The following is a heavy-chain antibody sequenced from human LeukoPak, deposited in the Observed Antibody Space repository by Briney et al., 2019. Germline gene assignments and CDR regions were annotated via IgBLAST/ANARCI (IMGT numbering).Heavy chain of an antibody. D-gene: IGHD2-15*01. J-gene: IGHJ4*02. V-gene: IGHV3-21*01. Sequence: GGSLRLSCAASGFNFSSHSMNWVRQAPGKGLEWGSRIISSGSYIYSADSVKGRFTISRDNAKNSLFLQMNSLRAEDTAVYYCTRDFGGYCSGGRCYSGWSDYWGQGTLVTVSS. CDR2: IISSGSYI. CDR3: TRDFGGYCSGGRCYSGWSDY. CDR1: GFNFSSHS.